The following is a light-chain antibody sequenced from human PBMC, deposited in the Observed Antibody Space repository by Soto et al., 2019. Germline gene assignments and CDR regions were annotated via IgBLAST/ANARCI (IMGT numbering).Light chain of an antibody. CDR3: QQYNNWPQT. CDR1: QSVSSN. J-gene: IGKJ1*01. Sequence: VMTQSPATLSVYPVERATLSCSASQSVSSNLAWYQQKPGQAPRLLIYGASTRATGIPARFSGSGSGTEFTLTISSLQSEDFAVYYCQQYNNWPQTFGQGTKVDIK. V-gene: IGKV3-15*01. CDR2: GAS.